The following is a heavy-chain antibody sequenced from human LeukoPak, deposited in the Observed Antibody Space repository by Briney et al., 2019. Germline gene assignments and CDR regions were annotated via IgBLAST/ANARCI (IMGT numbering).Heavy chain of an antibody. V-gene: IGHV3-7*01. J-gene: IGHJ4*02. Sequence: PGGSLRLSCAASGFTISDYWMSWVRQAPGKGLEWVANIKEDGSEKNYVDSAKGRFTISRDNAKNSLYLQMNNLRAEDTAVYYCARTHQGAYYYDSSGYYPFDYWGQGTLVTVSS. CDR2: IKEDGSEK. D-gene: IGHD3-22*01. CDR1: GFTISDYW. CDR3: ARTHQGAYYYDSSGYYPFDY.